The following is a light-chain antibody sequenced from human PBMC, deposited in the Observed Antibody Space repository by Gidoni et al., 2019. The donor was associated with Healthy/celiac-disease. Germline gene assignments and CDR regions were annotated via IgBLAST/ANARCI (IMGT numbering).Light chain of an antibody. CDR1: QSGSSSY. CDR2: GAS. J-gene: IGKJ4*01. V-gene: IGKV3-20*01. CDR3: QQYGSSPLT. Sequence: EIVLTPSPGTLSLSPGERATLSCRASQSGSSSYLAWYQQKPGQAPRLLIYGASSRATGIPDRFSGSGSGTDFTLTISRLEPEDFAVYYCQQYGSSPLTFGGGTKVEIK.